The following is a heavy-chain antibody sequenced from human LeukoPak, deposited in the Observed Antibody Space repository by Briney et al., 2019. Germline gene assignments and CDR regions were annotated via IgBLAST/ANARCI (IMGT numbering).Heavy chain of an antibody. J-gene: IGHJ4*02. CDR3: AKGDGYNADY. Sequence: GGSLRLSCAASGFTVSSNYMSWVRQAPGRGLEWVSVIYSGGSTYYADSVKGRFTISRDNSKNTLFLQMNSLRAGDTAVYYCAKGDGYNADYWGQGTLVTVSS. D-gene: IGHD5-24*01. V-gene: IGHV3-66*01. CDR2: IYSGGST. CDR1: GFTVSSNY.